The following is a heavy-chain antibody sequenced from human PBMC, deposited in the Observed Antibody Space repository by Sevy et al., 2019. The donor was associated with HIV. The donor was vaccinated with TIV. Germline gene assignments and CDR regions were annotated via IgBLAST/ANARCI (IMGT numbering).Heavy chain of an antibody. CDR2: ISGSGGST. Sequence: GGSLRLSCAASEDSEFTFSKAWMTWVRQAPGKGLEWVSAISGSGGSTYYADSVKGRFTISRDNSKNTLYLQMNSLRVEDTAVYYCAKAIKGGPRAGRTTASTKAPDATPLYWGQGTLVTVSS. J-gene: IGHJ4*02. CDR3: AKAIKGGPRAGRTTASTKAPDATPLY. V-gene: IGHV3-23*01. D-gene: IGHD4-17*01. CDR1: EDSEFTFSKAW.